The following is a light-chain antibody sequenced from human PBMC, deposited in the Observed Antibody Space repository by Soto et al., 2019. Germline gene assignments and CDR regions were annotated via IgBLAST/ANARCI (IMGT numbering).Light chain of an antibody. CDR2: EVN. CDR3: SSYAGRHNVV. V-gene: IGLV2-8*01. Sequence: QSALTQHPAASGSPGQSVTISCTGTSSDVGAYNYVSWYQQHPGKAPKLIIYEVNERPSGVPDRFSGSKSGNTASLTVSGLQAEDEADYFCSSYAGRHNVVFGGGTKLTVL. J-gene: IGLJ2*01. CDR1: SSDVGAYNY.